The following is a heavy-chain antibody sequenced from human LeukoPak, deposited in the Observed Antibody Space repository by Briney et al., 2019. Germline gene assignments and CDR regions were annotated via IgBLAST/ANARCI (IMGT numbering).Heavy chain of an antibody. CDR2: LSGVGGGT. Sequence: GGSLRLSCAASGFTFSSYAMSWVRQAPGKGLEWVSTLSGVGGGTNYGDSVKGRFTISRDNSKNTVSLHMNSLRAEDTAVYYCAKVAPLGSSWYAFNYWGQGTLVTVSS. J-gene: IGHJ4*02. CDR3: AKVAPLGSSWYAFNY. V-gene: IGHV3-23*01. D-gene: IGHD6-13*01. CDR1: GFTFSSYA.